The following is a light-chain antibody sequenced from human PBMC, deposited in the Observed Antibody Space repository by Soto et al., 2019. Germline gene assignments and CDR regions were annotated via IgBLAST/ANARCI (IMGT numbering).Light chain of an antibody. V-gene: IGKV3-15*01. CDR1: QSVSSN. J-gene: IGKJ1*01. Sequence: EIVMTQSPANLSVSPGERATLSCRASQSVSSNLAWYQQKPGQAPRLLIYGASTRATGIPARFSGSGSGTEFTLTISSLQSEDFAVYYCQKYNNWPWTFGQGAKVDSK. CDR2: GAS. CDR3: QKYNNWPWT.